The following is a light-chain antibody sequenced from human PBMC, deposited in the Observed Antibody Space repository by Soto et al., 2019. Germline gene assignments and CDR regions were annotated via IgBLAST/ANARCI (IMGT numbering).Light chain of an antibody. Sequence: EIVMTQSPATLSVSPGERATLSCGASQSVSSNLAWYQQKPGQAPRLLIYGASTRATGIPARFSGTGSGTEFTLTISSLQSEDFAVYYCQQYNDWLRTFGQGTKVEI. CDR1: QSVSSN. J-gene: IGKJ1*01. V-gene: IGKV3-15*01. CDR2: GAS. CDR3: QQYNDWLRT.